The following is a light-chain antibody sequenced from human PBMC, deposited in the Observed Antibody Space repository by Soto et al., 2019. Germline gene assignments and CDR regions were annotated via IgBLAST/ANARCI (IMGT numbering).Light chain of an antibody. Sequence: QSALTQPASVSGSPGQSITFSCTGTSSDIGSYNLVSWYQQHPGKAPKLMIYEVNKRASGVSDRFSGSKSGNTASLTISGLQAEDEADYYCSSYVGSTSVIFGGGTKLTVL. CDR2: EVN. CDR1: SSDIGSYNL. J-gene: IGLJ2*01. CDR3: SSYVGSTSVI. V-gene: IGLV2-23*02.